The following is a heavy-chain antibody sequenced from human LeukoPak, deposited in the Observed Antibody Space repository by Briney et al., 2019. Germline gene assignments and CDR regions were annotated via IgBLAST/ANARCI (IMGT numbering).Heavy chain of an antibody. CDR2: IRYDGSNK. D-gene: IGHD1-14*01. J-gene: IGHJ5*02. Sequence: PGGSLRLSCAASGFTFSSYGMHWVRQAPGKGLEWVAFIRYDGSNKYYAESVKGRFTISRDNSKNTLYLQMNSLRVEDTAVYFCAKVFVLLRGTPENWFDPWGQGTLVTVSS. CDR3: AKVFVLLRGTPENWFDP. CDR1: GFTFSSYG. V-gene: IGHV3-30*02.